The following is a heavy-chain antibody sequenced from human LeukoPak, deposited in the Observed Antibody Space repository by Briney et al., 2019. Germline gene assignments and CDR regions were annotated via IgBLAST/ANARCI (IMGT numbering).Heavy chain of an antibody. V-gene: IGHV1-24*01. CDR3: ATAAPKQWLAFAGG. CDR2: FDPEDGET. Sequence: ASVKVSRKVSGYTLTELSMHWVRQAPGKGREWMGGFDPEDGETIYAQKFQGRVTMTEDTSTDTAYMELSSLRSEDTAVYYCATAAPKQWLAFAGGWGQGTLVTVSS. J-gene: IGHJ4*02. CDR1: GYTLTELS. D-gene: IGHD6-19*01.